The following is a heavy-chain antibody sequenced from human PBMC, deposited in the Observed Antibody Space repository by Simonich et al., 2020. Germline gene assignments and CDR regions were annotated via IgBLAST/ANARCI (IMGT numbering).Heavy chain of an antibody. J-gene: IGHJ3*02. CDR3: ARNGLVGILKAFDI. Sequence: QVQLVQSGAEVKKPGASVKVSCKASGYTFTGYYMHWVRQAPGQGLEWMGVINPHSGGTNYAQKFQGRVTMTRDTSISTAYMELSRLRSDDTAVYYCARNGLVGILKAFDIWGQGTMVTVSS. CDR1: GYTFTGYY. CDR2: INPHSGGT. V-gene: IGHV1-2*02. D-gene: IGHD2-21*01.